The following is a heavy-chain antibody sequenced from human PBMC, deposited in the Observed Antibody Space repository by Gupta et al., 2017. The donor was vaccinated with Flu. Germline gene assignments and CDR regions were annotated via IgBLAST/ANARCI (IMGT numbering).Heavy chain of an antibody. V-gene: IGHV3-23*01. Sequence: EVQLLESGGGVVQPGASLRPSCAASGFTFSSHDMTWVRQAPGKGLEWVSSISGSGGSTWYADSVRGRFTISRDNSKNTLYLQMNSLRADDTAVYYCAQGQMTQNPTDLWGQGTLVTVSS. CDR2: ISGSGGST. CDR1: GFTFSSHD. J-gene: IGHJ5*02. CDR3: AQGQMTQNPTDL.